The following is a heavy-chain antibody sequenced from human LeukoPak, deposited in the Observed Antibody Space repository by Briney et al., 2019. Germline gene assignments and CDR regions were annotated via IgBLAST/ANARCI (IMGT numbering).Heavy chain of an antibody. J-gene: IGHJ5*02. V-gene: IGHV4-59*01. CDR3: ARGGNYWPQWWFDP. D-gene: IGHD1-26*01. Sequence: PSETLSLTCTVSGDSISNYYWSWIRQPPGKGLEWIGYIFYSGTTYYNPSLKSRVTISLDASKNQFSLELNSVTPADTAVYYCARGGNYWPQWWFDPWGRGTLVSVSS. CDR1: GDSISNYY. CDR2: IFYSGTT.